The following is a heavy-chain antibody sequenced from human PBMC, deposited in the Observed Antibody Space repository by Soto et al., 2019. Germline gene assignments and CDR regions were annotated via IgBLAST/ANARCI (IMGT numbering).Heavy chain of an antibody. V-gene: IGHV1-69*06. J-gene: IGHJ5*02. CDR2: IIPIFGTA. Sequence: SGRVACKADGGTFSSYAISWVRQAPGQGLEWMGGIIPIFGTANYAQKFQGRVTITADKSTSTAYMELSSLRSEDTAVYYCAKWGGRFLFSSNWFDPWGQGTLVPVSS. D-gene: IGHD3-3*01. CDR1: GGTFSSYA. CDR3: AKWGGRFLFSSNWFDP.